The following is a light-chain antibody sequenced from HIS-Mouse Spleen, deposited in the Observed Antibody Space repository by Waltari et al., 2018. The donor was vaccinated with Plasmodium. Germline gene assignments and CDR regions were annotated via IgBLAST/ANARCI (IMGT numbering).Light chain of an antibody. V-gene: IGLV2-23*01. CDR1: SSDVGSYNL. Sequence: QSALPQPASVSGSPGQSITIPCTGTSSDVGSYNLVSWYQKHPGKAPKLMIYEGSKRPSGVSNRFSGSKSGNTASLTISGLQAEDEADYYCCSYAGSSTNWVFGGGTKLTVL. CDR2: EGS. CDR3: CSYAGSSTNWV. J-gene: IGLJ3*02.